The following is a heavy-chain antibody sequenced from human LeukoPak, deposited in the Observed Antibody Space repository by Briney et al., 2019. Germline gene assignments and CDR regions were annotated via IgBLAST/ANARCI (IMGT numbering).Heavy chain of an antibody. Sequence: SVKVSCKASGGTFSSYAISWVRQAPGQGPEWMGGVIPIFGTANYAQKFQGRVTITTDESTSTAYMELSSLRSEDTAVYYCASSKHDYGDYTVPKWFDPWGQGTLVTVSS. J-gene: IGHJ5*02. V-gene: IGHV1-69*05. D-gene: IGHD4-17*01. CDR1: GGTFSSYA. CDR3: ASSKHDYGDYTVPKWFDP. CDR2: VIPIFGTA.